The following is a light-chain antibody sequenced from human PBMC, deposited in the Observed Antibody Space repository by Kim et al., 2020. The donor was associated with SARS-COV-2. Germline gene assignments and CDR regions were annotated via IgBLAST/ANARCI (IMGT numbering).Light chain of an antibody. V-gene: IGLV2-8*01. CDR1: SDDIVVGKY. J-gene: IGLJ1*01. Sequence: GRSDPTSGPGTSDDIVVGKYSCCDQQHPGKAPKHLVYEGNKRPSGVPERFSGAKAGNTASLTVSGLQAEDEADYYCSSCEGGDSRVFGTGTKVTVL. CDR3: SSCEGGDSRV. CDR2: EGN.